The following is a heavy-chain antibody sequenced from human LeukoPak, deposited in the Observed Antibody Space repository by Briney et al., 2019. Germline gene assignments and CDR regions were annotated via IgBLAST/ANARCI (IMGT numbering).Heavy chain of an antibody. V-gene: IGHV3-23*01. CDR3: AREGPRREDYYFDY. J-gene: IGHJ4*02. CDR2: ISGSGGST. D-gene: IGHD6-25*01. CDR1: GFTFRSYD. Sequence: GGSLRLSCAASGFTFRSYDMNWVRQAPGKGLEWVSAISGSGGSTYYADSVKGRFTISRDISKNTLYLQMNSLRAEDTAVYYCAREGPRREDYYFDYWGQGTLVTVSS.